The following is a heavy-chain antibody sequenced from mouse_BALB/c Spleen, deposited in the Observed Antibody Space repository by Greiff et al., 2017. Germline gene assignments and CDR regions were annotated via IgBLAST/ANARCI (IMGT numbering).Heavy chain of an antibody. Sequence: VQLKESGGGLVKPGGSLKLSCAASGFTFSSYTMSWVRQTPEKRLEWVATISSGGSYTYYPDSVKGRFTISRDNAKNTLYLQMSSLKSEDTAMYYCTETARATSFAYWGQGTLVTVSA. CDR3: TETARATSFAY. J-gene: IGHJ3*01. CDR2: ISSGGSYT. D-gene: IGHD3-2*01. CDR1: GFTFSSYT. V-gene: IGHV5-6-4*01.